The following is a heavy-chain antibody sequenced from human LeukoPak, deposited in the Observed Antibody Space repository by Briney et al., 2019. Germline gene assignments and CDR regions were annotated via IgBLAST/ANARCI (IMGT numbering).Heavy chain of an antibody. V-gene: IGHV1-3*01. D-gene: IGHD3-10*01. CDR2: INAGNGNT. CDR3: ARGSPYGPIDY. Sequence: ASVKVSCKASGYTFTSYAMHWVRQAPGQRLEWMGWINAGNGNTKYSRKFQGRVTITRDTSASTAYMELSSLRSEDTAVYYCARGSPYGPIDYWGQGTLVTVSS. J-gene: IGHJ4*02. CDR1: GYTFTSYA.